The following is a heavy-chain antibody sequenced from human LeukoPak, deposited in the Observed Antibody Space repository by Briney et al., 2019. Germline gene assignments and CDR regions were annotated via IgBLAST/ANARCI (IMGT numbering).Heavy chain of an antibody. Sequence: SVKVSCKASGGTFSSYAISWVRQAPGQALEWMGRIIPIFGTANYAQKFQGRVTITTDESTSTAYMELSSLRSEDTAVYYCAKPLIAVAGTSAFDIWGQGSMVTVSS. CDR2: IIPIFGTA. V-gene: IGHV1-69*05. CDR3: AKPLIAVAGTSAFDI. J-gene: IGHJ3*02. D-gene: IGHD6-19*01. CDR1: GGTFSSYA.